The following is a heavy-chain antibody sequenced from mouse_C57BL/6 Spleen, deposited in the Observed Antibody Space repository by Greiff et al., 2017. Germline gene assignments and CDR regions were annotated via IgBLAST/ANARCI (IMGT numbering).Heavy chain of an antibody. V-gene: IGHV14-1*01. CDR2: IDPEDGDT. D-gene: IGHD1-1*01. CDR3: TTWFYGSSYGGFDY. Sequence: EVKLMESGAELVRPGASVKLSCTASGFNIKDYYMHWVKQRPEQGLEWIGRIDPEDGDTEYDPKFQGKATMTADTSSNTAYLQLSSLTSEDTAVYYCTTWFYGSSYGGFDYWGQGTTLTVSS. J-gene: IGHJ2*01. CDR1: GFNIKDYY.